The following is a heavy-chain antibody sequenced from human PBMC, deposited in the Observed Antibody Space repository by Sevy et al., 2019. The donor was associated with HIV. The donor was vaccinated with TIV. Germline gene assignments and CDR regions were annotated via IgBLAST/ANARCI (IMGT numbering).Heavy chain of an antibody. V-gene: IGHV3-30*18. CDR1: GFMFSRYG. CDR3: ANSRGRYEGSSWLYYYYVMDV. CDR2: ISEDGSEK. D-gene: IGHD6-13*01. Sequence: GGSLRLSCTASGFMFSRYGMHRVRQAPGKGLEWVAIISEDGSEKQYADSVKGRFTISRDNSKDTLYLQMNSLRLDDTAVYYCANSRGRYEGSSWLYYYYVMDVWGQGTTVTVSS. J-gene: IGHJ6*02.